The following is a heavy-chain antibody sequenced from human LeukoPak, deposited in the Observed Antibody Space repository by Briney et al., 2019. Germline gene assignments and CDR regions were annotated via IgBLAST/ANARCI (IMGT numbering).Heavy chain of an antibody. D-gene: IGHD6-19*01. J-gene: IGHJ1*01. CDR3: ARDHSSDWYSLVVTSEYFQH. CDR2: INHSGST. CDR1: GGSFSGYY. V-gene: IGHV4-34*01. Sequence: PSETLSLTCAVYGGSFSGYYWSWIRQPPGKGLEWIGEINHSGSTNYNPSLKSRVTISVDTSKNQFSLKLSSVTAADTAVYYCARDHSSDWYSLVVTSEYFQHWSQGTLVTVSS.